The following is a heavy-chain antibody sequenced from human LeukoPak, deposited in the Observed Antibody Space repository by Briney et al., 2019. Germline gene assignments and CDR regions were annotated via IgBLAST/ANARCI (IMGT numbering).Heavy chain of an antibody. CDR1: GFTFSGYA. Sequence: GGSLRLSCAASGFTFSGYAMNWVRQAPGKGLEWVSLIFASGSTTKYADSVKGRFTISRDNSKNTLYLQMNSLRAEDTAVYYCAKGLRPDGINDFDHWGQGTLVTVSS. V-gene: IGHV3-23*05. D-gene: IGHD1-1*01. J-gene: IGHJ4*02. CDR3: AKGLRPDGINDFDH. CDR2: IFASGSTT.